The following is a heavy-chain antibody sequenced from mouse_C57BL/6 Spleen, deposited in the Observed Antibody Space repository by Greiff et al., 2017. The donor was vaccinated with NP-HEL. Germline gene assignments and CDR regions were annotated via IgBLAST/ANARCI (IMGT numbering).Heavy chain of an antibody. CDR3: AKGFPAWFAY. CDR1: GYAFSSSW. CDR2: IYPGDGDT. V-gene: IGHV1-82*01. J-gene: IGHJ3*01. Sequence: VQVVESGPELVKPGASVKISCKASGYAFSSSWMNWVKQRPGQGLEWIGRIYPGDGDTNYNGKFKGKATLTADKSSSTAYMQLSSLTSEDSAVYFCAKGFPAWFAYWGQGTLVTVSA.